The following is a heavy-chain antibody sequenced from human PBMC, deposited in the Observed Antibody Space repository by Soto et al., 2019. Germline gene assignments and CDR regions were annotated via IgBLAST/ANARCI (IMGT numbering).Heavy chain of an antibody. CDR2: IYYSGST. D-gene: IGHD6-13*01. J-gene: IGHJ6*03. CDR3: ARAREQLGGAYYYYYYMDV. V-gene: IGHV4-59*01. CDR1: GGSISSYY. Sequence: SETLSLTCTVSGGSISSYYWSWIRQPPGKGLEWIGYIYYSGSTNYHPSLKSRVTISVDTSKNQFSLKLSSVTAADTGVYYCARAREQLGGAYYYYYYMDVWGKGTTVTVSS.